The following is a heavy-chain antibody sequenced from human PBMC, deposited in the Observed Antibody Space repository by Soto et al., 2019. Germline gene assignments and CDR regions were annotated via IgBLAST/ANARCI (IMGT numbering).Heavy chain of an antibody. CDR1: GFTFSSYG. D-gene: IGHD6-19*01. J-gene: IGHJ6*02. V-gene: IGHV3-30*18. Sequence: PGGSLRLCCAASGFTFSSYGMHWVRQAPGKGLEWVAVISYDGSNKYYADSVKGRFTISRDNSKNTLYLQMNSLRAEDTAVYYCAKIRLSSGWTDYYYYGMDVWGQGTTVTVSS. CDR2: ISYDGSNK. CDR3: AKIRLSSGWTDYYYYGMDV.